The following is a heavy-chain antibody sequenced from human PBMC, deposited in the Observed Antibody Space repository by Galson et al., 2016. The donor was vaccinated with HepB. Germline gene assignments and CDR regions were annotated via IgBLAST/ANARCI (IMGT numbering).Heavy chain of an antibody. J-gene: IGHJ3*01. CDR2: INPSDSDT. CDR1: GYSFISYW. D-gene: IGHD5-12*01. CDR3: ARPRLDIGYSYAFDV. Sequence: QSGAEVKKPGESLNISCKGSGYSFISYWIVWVRQMPGKGLEWVGFINPSDSDTRYSPSFQGKVSFSVDKFSSTAYLQWRSLKSSDTAIYYCARPRLDIGYSYAFDVWGQGTIVAVSP. V-gene: IGHV5-51*01.